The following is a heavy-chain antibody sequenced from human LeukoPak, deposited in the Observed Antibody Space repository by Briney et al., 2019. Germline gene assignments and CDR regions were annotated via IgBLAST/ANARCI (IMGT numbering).Heavy chain of an antibody. CDR1: SGSFSGYY. V-gene: IGHV4-34*01. J-gene: IGHJ4*02. CDR3: ANVETGNIY. CDR2: INHSGST. D-gene: IGHD5-24*01. Sequence: PSETLSLTCAVYSGSFSGYYWSWIRQPPGKGLEWIGEINHSGSTNYNPSLKSRVTISVDTSKNQFSLKLSSVTAADTAVYYCANVETGNIYWGQGTLVTVSS.